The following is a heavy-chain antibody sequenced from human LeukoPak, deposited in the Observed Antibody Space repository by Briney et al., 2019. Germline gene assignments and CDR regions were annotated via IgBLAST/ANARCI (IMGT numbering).Heavy chain of an antibody. J-gene: IGHJ3*02. D-gene: IGHD2-15*01. CDR3: ARPLGYCTGGSCYGAAFDI. V-gene: IGHV3-11*04. CDR2: ISNSGSTI. CDR1: EFTFSDYY. Sequence: GGSLRLSCAASEFTFSDYYMSWIRQAPGKGLEWVSYISNSGSTIYYADSVKGRFTISRDNAKNSLYLQMNSLRAEDTAVYYCARPLGYCTGGSCYGAAFDIWGQGTMVTVSS.